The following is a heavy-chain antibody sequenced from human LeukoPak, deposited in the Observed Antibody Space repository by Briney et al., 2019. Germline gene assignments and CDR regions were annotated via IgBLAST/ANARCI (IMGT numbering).Heavy chain of an antibody. D-gene: IGHD3-10*01. CDR1: GGSISSYY. Sequence: SETLSLTCTVSGGSISSYYWSWIRQPPGKGLDGIGYIYYSGSTNYNPSLKSRVTISVDTSKNQFSLKLSSVTAADTAVYYCARHSNYGSGSYYRYWFDPWGQGTLVTVSS. J-gene: IGHJ5*02. CDR2: IYYSGST. V-gene: IGHV4-59*08. CDR3: ARHSNYGSGSYYRYWFDP.